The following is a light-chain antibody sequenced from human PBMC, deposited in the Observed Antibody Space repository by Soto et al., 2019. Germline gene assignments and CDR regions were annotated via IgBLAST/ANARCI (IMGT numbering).Light chain of an antibody. CDR2: AAS. Sequence: AIQMTQSPSSLSASVGDRVTITCRASQGIRNDLGWYQQKPGKAPKLLIYAASSLQSGVPSRFSGSGSGTDFTLTISSQQPEDFATYYCLQDYKYPPTFGQWTKVEIK. CDR1: QGIRND. V-gene: IGKV1-6*01. CDR3: LQDYKYPPT. J-gene: IGKJ1*01.